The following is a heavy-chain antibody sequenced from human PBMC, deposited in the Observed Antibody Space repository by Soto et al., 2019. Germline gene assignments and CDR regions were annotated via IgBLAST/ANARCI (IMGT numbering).Heavy chain of an antibody. V-gene: IGHV4-59*01. CDR3: ASGGDAQWLVPGGSYYYYGMDV. Sequence: SETLSLTCTVSGGSISSYYWSWIRQPPGKGLEWIGYIYYSGSTNYNPSLKSRVTTSVDTSKNQFSLKLSSVTAADTAVYYCASGGDAQWLVPGGSYYYYGMDVWGQGTTVTVSS. J-gene: IGHJ6*02. D-gene: IGHD6-19*01. CDR1: GGSISSYY. CDR2: IYYSGST.